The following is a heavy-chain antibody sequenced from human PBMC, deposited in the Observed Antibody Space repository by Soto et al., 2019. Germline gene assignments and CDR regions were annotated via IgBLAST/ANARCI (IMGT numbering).Heavy chain of an antibody. CDR3: ARLSPNKNYYDSSGYPDY. CDR2: IYYSGST. J-gene: IGHJ4*02. CDR1: GGSISSSSYY. Sequence: SETLSLTCTVSGGSISSSSYYWGWIRQPPGKGLEWIGSIYYSGSTYYNPSLKSRVTISVDTSKNQFSLKLSSVTAADTAVYYCARLSPNKNYYDSSGYPDYWGQGTLVTVSS. D-gene: IGHD3-22*01. V-gene: IGHV4-39*01.